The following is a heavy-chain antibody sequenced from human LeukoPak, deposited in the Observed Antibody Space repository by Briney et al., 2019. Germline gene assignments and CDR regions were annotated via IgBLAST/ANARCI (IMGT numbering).Heavy chain of an antibody. J-gene: IGHJ4*02. CDR2: ISSSSSYI. V-gene: IGHV3-21*01. CDR3: ARSSFPLGSSPNYFDY. CDR1: GFTFSSYS. Sequence: PGGSLRLSCAASGFTFSSYSMNWVHQAPGKGLEWVSSISSSSSYIYYADSVKGRFTISRDNAKNSLYLQMNSLRAEDTAAYYCARSSFPLGSSPNYFDYWGQGTLVTVSS. D-gene: IGHD6-13*01.